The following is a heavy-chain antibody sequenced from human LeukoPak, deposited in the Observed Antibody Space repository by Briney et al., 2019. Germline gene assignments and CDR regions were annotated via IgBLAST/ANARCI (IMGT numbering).Heavy chain of an antibody. Sequence: PGGSLRLSCAASGFTFSGSTIHWVRQASGKGLEWVGRIRSKPNSYATTYAASLKGRFIISRDDSKNTVYLQMSSLEIKDTAVYYCTGQAALVAAENWFDPWGQGTLVTVSS. V-gene: IGHV3-73*01. D-gene: IGHD2-15*01. J-gene: IGHJ5*02. CDR2: IRSKPNSYAT. CDR3: TGQAALVAAENWFDP. CDR1: GFTFSGST.